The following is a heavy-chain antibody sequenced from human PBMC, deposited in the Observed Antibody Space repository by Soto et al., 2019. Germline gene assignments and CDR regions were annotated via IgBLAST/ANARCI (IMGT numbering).Heavy chain of an antibody. CDR2: INPSGGST. V-gene: IGHV1-46*03. D-gene: IGHD4-4*01. J-gene: IGHJ6*03. CDR3: TRVGYGNSNYEDDYYMDV. Sequence: ASVKVSCKASGYTFTSYYMHWVRQAPGQGLEWMGIINPSGGSTSYAQKYQGRVTMTRDTSTSTVYMELSSLRSEDTAVYYCTRVGYGNSNYEDDYYMDVWGKGTTVTVSS. CDR1: GYTFTSYY.